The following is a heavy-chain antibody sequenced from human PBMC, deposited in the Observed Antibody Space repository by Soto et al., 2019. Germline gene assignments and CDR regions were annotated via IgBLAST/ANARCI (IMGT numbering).Heavy chain of an antibody. V-gene: IGHV3-21*01. J-gene: IGHJ6*02. CDR3: ARDPYGSGSYEYYYYGMDV. CDR2: ISSSSSYI. Sequence: GGSLRLSCAASGFTFSSYSMNWVRQAPGKGLEWVSSISSSSSYIYYADSVKGRFTISRDNAKNSLYLQMNSLRAEDTAVYYCARDPYGSGSYEYYYYGMDVWGQGTTVTVSS. CDR1: GFTFSSYS. D-gene: IGHD3-10*01.